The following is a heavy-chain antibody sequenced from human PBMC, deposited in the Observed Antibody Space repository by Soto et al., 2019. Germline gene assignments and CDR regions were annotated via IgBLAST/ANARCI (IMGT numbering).Heavy chain of an antibody. CDR1: GFTFSSYG. CDR2: IKQDGSEK. J-gene: IGHJ4*02. V-gene: IGHV3-7*03. CDR3: VRGYSDYTDYFDY. Sequence: GGSLRLSCAASGFTFSSYGMHWVRQAPGKGLEWVAIIKQDGSEKHYVDSVKGRFTVSRDNAEKSLYLQMDSLRPDDTALYYCVRGYSDYTDYFDYWGQGALVTVSS. D-gene: IGHD5-12*01.